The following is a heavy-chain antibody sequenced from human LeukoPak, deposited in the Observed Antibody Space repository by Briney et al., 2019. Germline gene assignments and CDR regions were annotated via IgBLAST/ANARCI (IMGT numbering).Heavy chain of an antibody. J-gene: IGHJ4*02. Sequence: SETLSLTCTVSGDSISRNYWSRYYWSWIRQPPGKGLEWIGSIYYSGSTYYNPSLKSRVTISVDTSKNQFSLKLSSVTAADTAVYYCASSPSGSLRGVFGYWGQGTLVTVSS. CDR1: GDSISRNYWSRYY. CDR3: ASSPSGSLRGVFGY. CDR2: IYYSGST. V-gene: IGHV4-39*01. D-gene: IGHD1-26*01.